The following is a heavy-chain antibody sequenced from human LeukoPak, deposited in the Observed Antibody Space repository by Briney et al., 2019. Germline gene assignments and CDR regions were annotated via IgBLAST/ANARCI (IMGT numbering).Heavy chain of an antibody. J-gene: IGHJ4*02. Sequence: SETLSLTCAVYGGSFSGYYWSWIRQPPGKGLEWIGEINHSGSTNYDPSLKSRVTISVDTSKNQFSLKLSSVTAADTAVYYCARATRELIRYFDYWGQGTLVTVSS. V-gene: IGHV4-34*01. CDR2: INHSGST. CDR1: GGSFSGYY. D-gene: IGHD3-16*01. CDR3: ARATRELIRYFDY.